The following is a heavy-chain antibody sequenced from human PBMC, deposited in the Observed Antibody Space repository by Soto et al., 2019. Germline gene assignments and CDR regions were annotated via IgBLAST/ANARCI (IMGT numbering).Heavy chain of an antibody. V-gene: IGHV4-59*08. CDR2: IYYSGST. CDR3: ARVYSYGPGEARVTDFDY. D-gene: IGHD5-18*01. Sequence: PSETLSLTCTGSGGSISSYYWSWIRQPPGKGLEWIGYIYYSGSTNYNPSLKSRVTISVDTSKNQFSLKLSSVTAADTAVYYCARVYSYGPGEARVTDFDYWGQGTLVTVSS. J-gene: IGHJ4*02. CDR1: GGSISSYY.